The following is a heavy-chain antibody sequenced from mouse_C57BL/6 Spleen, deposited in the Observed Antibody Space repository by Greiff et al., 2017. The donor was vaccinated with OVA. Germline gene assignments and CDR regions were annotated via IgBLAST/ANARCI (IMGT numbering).Heavy chain of an antibody. J-gene: IGHJ4*01. V-gene: IGHV1-55*01. D-gene: IGHD2-5*01. CDR2: IYPGSGST. CDR3: ARYYYSNYYAMDY. CDR1: GYTFTSYW. Sequence: QVQLQQPGAELVKPGASVKMSCTASGYTFTSYWITWVKQRPGQGLEWIGDIYPGSGSTNYNEKFKSKATLTVDTSSSTAYMQLSSLTSEDSAVYYCARYYYSNYYAMDYWGQGTSVTVSS.